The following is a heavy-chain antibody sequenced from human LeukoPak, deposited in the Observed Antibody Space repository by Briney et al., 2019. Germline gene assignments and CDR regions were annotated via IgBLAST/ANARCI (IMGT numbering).Heavy chain of an antibody. J-gene: IGHJ6*02. CDR3: ARGKRQVITIFGVVINRDYYYYGMDV. V-gene: IGHV1-8*01. CDR1: GYTFTSYD. Sequence: ASVKFSCKASGYTFTSYDINWVRQATGQGLEWKGWMNPNSGNTGYAQKFQGRVTMTRNTSISTAYMELSSLRSEDTAVYYCARGKRQVITIFGVVINRDYYYYGMDVWGQGTTVTVSS. CDR2: MNPNSGNT. D-gene: IGHD3-3*01.